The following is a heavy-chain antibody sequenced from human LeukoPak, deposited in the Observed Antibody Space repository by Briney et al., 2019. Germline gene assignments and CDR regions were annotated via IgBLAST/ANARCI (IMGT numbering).Heavy chain of an antibody. CDR2: IYYSGST. D-gene: IGHD3-9*01. Sequence: SETLSLTCTVSGGSISSGDYYWSWIRQPPGKGLEWIGYIYYSGSTYYNPSLKSRVTISVDTSKNQFSLKLSSVTAADTAVYYCARMAPNYDILTGPRWAFDIWGQGTMVTVSS. CDR1: GGSISSGDYY. CDR3: ARMAPNYDILTGPRWAFDI. J-gene: IGHJ3*02. V-gene: IGHV4-30-4*08.